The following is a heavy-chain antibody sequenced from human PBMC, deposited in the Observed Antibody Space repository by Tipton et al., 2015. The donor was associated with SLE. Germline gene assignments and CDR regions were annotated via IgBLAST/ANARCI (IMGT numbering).Heavy chain of an antibody. V-gene: IGHV4-59*08. D-gene: IGHD3-10*01. CDR2: IYYSGST. CDR3: ARLVNSYDAFDI. Sequence: TLSLTCTVSGGSISSYYWSWIRQPPGKGLEWIGYIYYSGSTYYNPSLKSRVTISVDTSKNQFSLKLSSVTAADTAVYYCARLVNSYDAFDIWGQGTMVTVSS. J-gene: IGHJ3*02. CDR1: GGSISSYY.